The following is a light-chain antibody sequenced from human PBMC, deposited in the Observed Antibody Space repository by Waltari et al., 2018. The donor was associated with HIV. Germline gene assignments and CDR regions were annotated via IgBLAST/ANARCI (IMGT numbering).Light chain of an antibody. Sequence: DIQMTQSPSSLSASLGDRVVITCRASQTISVYLNWYHQKSGRAPKLLIYAASSLQDGVPSRFSGSGSGTDFSLTINSLQVEDFAVYYCQQSYRGLTFGPGTNVDV. CDR3: QQSYRGLT. V-gene: IGKV1-39*01. CDR1: QTISVY. CDR2: AAS. J-gene: IGKJ3*01.